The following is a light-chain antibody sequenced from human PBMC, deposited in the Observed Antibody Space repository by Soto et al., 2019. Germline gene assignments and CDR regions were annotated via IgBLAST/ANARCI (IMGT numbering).Light chain of an antibody. Sequence: EIVMTQSPGTLSLSPGERATLSCSASQSVTNSFLAWYQQKPGQAPSLLIYGAFTRATGIPARFSGTGSGTEFTLTISSLQSEDFALYYCQQYNDWPLTFGQGTKVDIK. J-gene: IGKJ1*01. CDR3: QQYNDWPLT. V-gene: IGKV3-15*01. CDR2: GAF. CDR1: QSVTNS.